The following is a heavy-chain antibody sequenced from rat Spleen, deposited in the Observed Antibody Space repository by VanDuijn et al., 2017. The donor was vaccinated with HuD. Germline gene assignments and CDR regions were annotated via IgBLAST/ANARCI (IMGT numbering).Heavy chain of an antibody. CDR3: ARQDTSGYSNWFTY. V-gene: IGHV5-25*01. CDR1: GFTFRNFD. Sequence: EVQLVESGGGLVQPGRSLKLSCEVSGFTFRNFDMVWVRQTPTKGLEWVSSISPSGVTYYRDSVKGRFTVSRDNTKSTLNLLMDSLRSEDTATYYCARQDTSGYSNWFTYWGQGTLVTVSS. J-gene: IGHJ3*01. D-gene: IGHD4-3*01. CDR2: ISPSGVT.